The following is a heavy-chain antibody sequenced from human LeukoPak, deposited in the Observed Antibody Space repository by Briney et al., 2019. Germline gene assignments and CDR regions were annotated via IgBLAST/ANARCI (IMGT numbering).Heavy chain of an antibody. J-gene: IGHJ4*02. D-gene: IGHD3-9*01. CDR1: GYTFTSYG. Sequence: ASVKVSCKASGYTFTSYGISWVRQAPGQGLEWMGWINPNSGGTNYAQKFQGRVTMTRDTSISTAYMELSRLRSDDTAVYYCARVRYFDWLLGYWGQGTLVTVSS. V-gene: IGHV1-2*02. CDR2: INPNSGGT. CDR3: ARVRYFDWLLGY.